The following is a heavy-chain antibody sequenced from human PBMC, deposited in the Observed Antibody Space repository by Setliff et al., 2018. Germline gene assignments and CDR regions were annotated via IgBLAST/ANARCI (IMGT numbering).Heavy chain of an antibody. CDR1: GFTLSSYE. V-gene: IGHV3-53*01. CDR2: IYNIGET. J-gene: IGHJ5*01. Sequence: PGGSLRLSCAASGFTLSSYEMNWVRQAPGKGLEWVSVIYNIGETRYADSVKGRFTISRDKSKNTLYLHLSSLRVEDTATYYCARDRGGTNPWFDFWGQGTQVTVSS. CDR3: ARDRGGTNPWFDF. D-gene: IGHD3-10*01.